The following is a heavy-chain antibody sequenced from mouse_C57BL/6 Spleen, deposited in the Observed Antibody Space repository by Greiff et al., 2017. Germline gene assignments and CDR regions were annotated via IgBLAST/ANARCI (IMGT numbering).Heavy chain of an antibody. CDR1: GYTFTSYG. D-gene: IGHD1-1*01. Sequence: VKLMESGAELARPGASVKLSCKASGYTFTSYGISWVKQRTGQGLEWIGEIYPRSGNTYYNEKFKGKATLTADKSSSTAYMELRSLTSEDSAVYFCARKGITTVVAYYFDYWGQGTTLTVSS. V-gene: IGHV1-81*01. CDR3: ARKGITTVVAYYFDY. J-gene: IGHJ2*01. CDR2: IYPRSGNT.